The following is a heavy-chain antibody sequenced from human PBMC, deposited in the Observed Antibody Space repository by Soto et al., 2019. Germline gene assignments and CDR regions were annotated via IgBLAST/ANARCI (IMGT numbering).Heavy chain of an antibody. D-gene: IGHD1-1*01. Sequence: EVLLLESGGGLVQPGGSLRLSCVASGVNFRGYYMAWVRPAPGKGPEWVSGTSGNSDHTQSADSVKGRFSISRDNSKNTLFLPRDSMRAEDTAVYYCAKERHWYAMDVWGPGTTVTVAS. CDR2: TSGNSDHT. V-gene: IGHV3-23*01. CDR1: GVNFRGYY. J-gene: IGHJ6*02. CDR3: AKERHWYAMDV.